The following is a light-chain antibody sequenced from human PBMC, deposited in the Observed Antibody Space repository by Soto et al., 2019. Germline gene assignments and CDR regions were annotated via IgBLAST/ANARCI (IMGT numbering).Light chain of an antibody. Sequence: QSVLTQPPSASGSPGQSVTISCTGTISDMGAYNYVSWYQQHPGKAPKLLIYEVIQRPAGVPDRFSGSKSANTASLTVSGLQPEDEADYYCSSYAGTDNIIYVFGSGTKVTVL. V-gene: IGLV2-8*01. CDR1: ISDMGAYNY. CDR2: EVI. J-gene: IGLJ1*01. CDR3: SSYAGTDNIIYV.